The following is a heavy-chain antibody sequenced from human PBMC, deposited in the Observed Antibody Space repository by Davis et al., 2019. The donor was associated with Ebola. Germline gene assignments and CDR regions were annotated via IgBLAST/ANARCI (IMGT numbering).Heavy chain of an antibody. V-gene: IGHV3-48*03. CDR3: ASASYYGPDIYFDY. J-gene: IGHJ4*02. D-gene: IGHD3-10*01. CDR1: GFTFSSYE. CDR2: IDTSGATV. Sequence: PGGSLRLSCVASGFTFSSYEMNWVRQAPGKGLEWLSYIDTSGATVYYAGSVKGRFTISRDNAKNSLYLQMNSLRAEDTAVYYCASASYYGPDIYFDYWGQGTLVTVSS.